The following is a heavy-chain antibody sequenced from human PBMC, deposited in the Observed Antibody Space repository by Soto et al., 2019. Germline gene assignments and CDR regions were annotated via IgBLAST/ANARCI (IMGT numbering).Heavy chain of an antibody. V-gene: IGHV1-3*01. CDR1: GYTFTSYA. Sequence: WASVKVSCKASGYTFTSYAMHWVRQAPGQRLEWMGWINAGNGNTKYSQKFQGRVTITRDTSASTAYMELSSLRSEDTAVYYCARDLGGKGGWFDPWGQGTLVTVSS. CDR2: INAGNGNT. D-gene: IGHD1-26*01. CDR3: ARDLGGKGGWFDP. J-gene: IGHJ5*02.